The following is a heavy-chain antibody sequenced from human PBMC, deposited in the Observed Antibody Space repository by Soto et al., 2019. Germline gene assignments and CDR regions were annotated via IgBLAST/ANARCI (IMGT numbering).Heavy chain of an antibody. CDR3: ARDGGTYYDFWSGFWPNDY. J-gene: IGHJ4*02. CDR1: GFTFSSYG. CDR2: IWYDGSNK. Sequence: GESLKISCAASGFTFSSYGMHWVRQAPGKGLEWVAVIWYDGSNKYYADSVKGRFTISRDNSKNTLYLQMNSLRAEDTAVYYCARDGGTYYDFWSGFWPNDYWGQGTLVTVSS. V-gene: IGHV3-33*01. D-gene: IGHD3-3*01.